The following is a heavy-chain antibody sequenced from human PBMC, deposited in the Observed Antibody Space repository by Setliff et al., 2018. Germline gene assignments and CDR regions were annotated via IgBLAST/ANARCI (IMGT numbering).Heavy chain of an antibody. Sequence: SETLSLTCAVNGGSFSGSYWSWIHQPPGKGLEWIGEIHPSGNTYYNPSLKSRVAISGETSKSQFFLSLTSVTAEDTAVYYCARMSGFQYMDVWDKGTTVTVSS. CDR3: ARMSGFQYMDV. J-gene: IGHJ6*03. CDR1: GGSFSGSY. CDR2: IHPSGNT. D-gene: IGHD3-3*01. V-gene: IGHV4-34*01.